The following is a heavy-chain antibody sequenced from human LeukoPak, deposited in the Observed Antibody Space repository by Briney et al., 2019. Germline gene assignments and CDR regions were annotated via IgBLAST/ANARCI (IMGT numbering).Heavy chain of an antibody. CDR2: ISSSGNTI. CDR3: ARVGALGSLGY. V-gene: IGHV3-48*04. CDR1: GFTFNSFS. D-gene: IGHD1-26*01. J-gene: IGHJ4*02. Sequence: GGSLRLSCAASGFTFNSFSMDWVRQVPGKGLEWVSYISSSGNTIYYADSVKGRFTISRDNANNLLYLQMGGLRAEDTAVYYCARVGALGSLGYWGQGILVAVSS.